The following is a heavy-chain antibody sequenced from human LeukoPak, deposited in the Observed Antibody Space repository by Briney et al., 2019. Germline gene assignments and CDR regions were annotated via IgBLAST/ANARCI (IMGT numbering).Heavy chain of an antibody. D-gene: IGHD6-6*01. CDR3: AKGTYSSSPRDY. J-gene: IGHJ4*02. CDR2: ISGSGGST. Sequence: QPGGSLRLSCAASGFTFSSCAMSWVRRAPGKGLEWVSAISGSGGSTYYADSVKGRFTISRDNSKNTLFLQMNSLRAEDTAVYYCAKGTYSSSPRDYWGQGTLVTVSS. CDR1: GFTFSSCA. V-gene: IGHV3-23*01.